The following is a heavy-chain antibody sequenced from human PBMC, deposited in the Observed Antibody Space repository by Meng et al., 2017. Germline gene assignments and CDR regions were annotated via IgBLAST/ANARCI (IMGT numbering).Heavy chain of an antibody. J-gene: IGHJ4*02. CDR1: GYTFTNYG. CDR2: ISAYNGNT. Sequence: QVQLVQSGHEVKKPGASLKVSCKTSGYTFTNYGITWVRQAPGQGLEWMGWISAYNGNTNHAQKFRGRLTMTTDTSTNTAYMELRSLTSDDTAVYYCARVALYFDFWGLGTLVTVSS. V-gene: IGHV1-18*01. CDR3: ARVALYFDF.